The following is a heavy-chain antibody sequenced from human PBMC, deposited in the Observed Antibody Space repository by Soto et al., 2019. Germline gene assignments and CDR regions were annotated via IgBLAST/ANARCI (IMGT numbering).Heavy chain of an antibody. D-gene: IGHD6-6*01. CDR1: GFTFSSYA. Sequence: GGSLRLSCAASGFTFSSYAMSWVRQAPGKGLEWVSAISGSGGSTYYADSVKGRFTISRDNSKNTLYLQMNSLRAEDTAVYYCAKDVAALAARPGGREYYYYGMDVWGQGTTVTV. V-gene: IGHV3-23*01. CDR2: ISGSGGST. J-gene: IGHJ6*02. CDR3: AKDVAALAARPGGREYYYYGMDV.